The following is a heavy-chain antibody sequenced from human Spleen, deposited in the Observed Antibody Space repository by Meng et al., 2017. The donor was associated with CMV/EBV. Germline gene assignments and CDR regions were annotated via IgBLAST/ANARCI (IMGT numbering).Heavy chain of an antibody. Sequence: TFAGFSLSNRGVGVGWIHQPPGKALDWLALIYWDDDKRYRPSLRSSLTITKDTSKNQVVLTMTNMDAVDTATYYCASLYGATSYFDSWGQGTLVTVSS. CDR1: GFSLSNRGVG. CDR2: IYWDDDK. CDR3: ASLYGATSYFDS. D-gene: IGHD4/OR15-4a*01. J-gene: IGHJ4*02. V-gene: IGHV2-5*02.